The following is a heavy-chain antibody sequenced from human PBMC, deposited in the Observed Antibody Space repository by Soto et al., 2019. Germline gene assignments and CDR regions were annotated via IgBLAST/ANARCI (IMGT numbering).Heavy chain of an antibody. J-gene: IGHJ6*02. Sequence: GGSLRLSCAASGFTFSSYEMNWVRQAPGKGLEWVSYISSSGSTIYYADSVKGRFTISRDNAKNSLYLQMNSLRAEDTAVYYCARDNTGRYYYYGMDVWGQGNTATVSS. CDR3: ARDNTGRYYYYGMDV. V-gene: IGHV3-48*03. CDR1: GFTFSSYE. D-gene: IGHD5-18*01. CDR2: ISSSGSTI.